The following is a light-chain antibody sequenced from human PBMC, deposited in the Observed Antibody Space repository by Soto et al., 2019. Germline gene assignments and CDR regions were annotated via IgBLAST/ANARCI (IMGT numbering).Light chain of an antibody. CDR2: GAS. CDR1: QSVSSSY. Sequence: EIVLTQSPGTLSLSPGERATLSCRASQSVSSSYLAWYQQKPGQAPRLLIYGASSRATGIPDRFSGSGSGADFTLTLSRLAPEDFPVYYCQQYGSSPPWTFGQGTTVEIK. V-gene: IGKV3-20*01. J-gene: IGKJ1*01. CDR3: QQYGSSPPWT.